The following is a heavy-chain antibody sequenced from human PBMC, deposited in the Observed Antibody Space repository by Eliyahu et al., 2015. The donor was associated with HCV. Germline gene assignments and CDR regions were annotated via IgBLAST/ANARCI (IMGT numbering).Heavy chain of an antibody. CDR3: ARDNSAFDI. CDR1: GYTFTSXY. Sequence: QVQLVQSGAEVKKPGAXVKLSCKTSGYTFTSXYMHWVRQAPGQGLEWMGMIYPSDGSTSYAQKFQGRFTMTRDTPTTTIYMELSSLTSEDTAVYYCARDNSAFDIWGQGTMVTVSS. CDR2: IYPSDGST. J-gene: IGHJ3*02. V-gene: IGHV1-46*01.